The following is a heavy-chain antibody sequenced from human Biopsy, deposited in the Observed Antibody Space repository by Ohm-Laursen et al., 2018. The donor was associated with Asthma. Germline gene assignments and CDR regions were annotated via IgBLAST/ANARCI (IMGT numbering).Heavy chain of an antibody. V-gene: IGHV3-23*01. CDR1: GFTFGDYW. Sequence: SLRLSCTASGFTFGDYWMSWVRQVPGKGLEWVSGISGDAQRTYCEDSVRGRFTISRDYSKNTLYLQMHSLRAEDTAVYYCARGDSSNWSHYYFDYWGQGTLVTVSS. D-gene: IGHD3-22*01. CDR3: ARGDSSNWSHYYFDY. J-gene: IGHJ4*02. CDR2: ISGDAQRT.